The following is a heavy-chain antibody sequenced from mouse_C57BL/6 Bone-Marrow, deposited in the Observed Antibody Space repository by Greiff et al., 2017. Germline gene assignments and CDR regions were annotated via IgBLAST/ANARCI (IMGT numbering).Heavy chain of an antibody. V-gene: IGHV1-64*01. Sequence: QVQLQQPGAELVKPGASVKLSCKASGYTFTSYWMHWVKQRPGQGLEWIGMIHPNSGSTNYNEKFKSKATLTVDKSSSTAYMQLSSLTSEDSAVYYCAREGWLLKYYAMDYWGQGTSVTVSS. D-gene: IGHD2-3*01. CDR3: AREGWLLKYYAMDY. J-gene: IGHJ4*01. CDR1: GYTFTSYW. CDR2: IHPNSGST.